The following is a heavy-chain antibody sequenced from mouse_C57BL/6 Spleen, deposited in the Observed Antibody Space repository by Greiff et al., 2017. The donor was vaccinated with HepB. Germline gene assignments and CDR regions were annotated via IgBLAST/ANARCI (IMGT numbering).Heavy chain of an antibody. J-gene: IGHJ1*03. V-gene: IGHV1-69*01. CDR1: GYTFTSYW. Sequence: VQLQQPGAELVMPGASVKLSCKASGYTFTSYWMHWVKQRPGQGLEWIGEIDPSDSYTNYNQKFKGKSTLTVDKSSSTPYMQLSSLTSEDSAVYYCARSYYYGSSYWYFDVWGTGTTVTVSS. CDR3: ARSYYYGSSYWYFDV. CDR2: IDPSDSYT. D-gene: IGHD1-1*01.